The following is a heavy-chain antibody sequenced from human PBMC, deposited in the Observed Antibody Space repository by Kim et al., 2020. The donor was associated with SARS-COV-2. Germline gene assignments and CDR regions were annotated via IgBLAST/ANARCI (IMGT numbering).Heavy chain of an antibody. CDR2: INPNSGGT. CDR1: GYTFTGYY. J-gene: IGHJ6*03. CDR3: ARDGLRDVEAVTIFGVGQTLGGYYYYYMDV. Sequence: ASVKVSCKASGYTFTGYYMHWVRQAPGQGLEWMGWINPNSGGTNYAQKFQGRVTMTRDTSISTAYMELSRLRSDDTAVYYCARDGLRDVEAVTIFGVGQTLGGYYYYYMDVWGKGTTVTVSS. D-gene: IGHD3-3*01. V-gene: IGHV1-2*02.